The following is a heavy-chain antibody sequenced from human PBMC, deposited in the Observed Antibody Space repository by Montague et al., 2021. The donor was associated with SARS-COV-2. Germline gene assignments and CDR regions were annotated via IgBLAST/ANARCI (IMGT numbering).Heavy chain of an antibody. J-gene: IGHJ6*02. V-gene: IGHV4-39*01. D-gene: IGHD4-11*01. Sequence: SETLSLTCTVSGGSISSSSYYWGWIRQPPGKGLEWIGSIYYSGGTYYNPSLKSRVTISVDTSKNQFSLKLSSVTAADTAVYYRARHASYDYSKDLYYYYYGMDVWGQGTTVTVSS. CDR2: IYYSGGT. CDR3: ARHASYDYSKDLYYYYYGMDV. CDR1: GGSISSSSYY.